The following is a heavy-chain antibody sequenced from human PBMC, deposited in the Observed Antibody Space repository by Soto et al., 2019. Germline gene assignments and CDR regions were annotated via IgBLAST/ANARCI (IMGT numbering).Heavy chain of an antibody. CDR2: ICPGDSDT. Sequence: GESLKISCKGSGYSFTNYWIGWVRQMPGKGLEWMGIICPGDSDTRYSPSFQGQVTISADKSISTAYLQWSSLKASDTAIYYCARHIFSGFLPGGYYYGMDVWGQGTTVTVSS. CDR1: GYSFTNYW. V-gene: IGHV5-51*01. D-gene: IGHD3-3*01. CDR3: ARHIFSGFLPGGYYYGMDV. J-gene: IGHJ6*02.